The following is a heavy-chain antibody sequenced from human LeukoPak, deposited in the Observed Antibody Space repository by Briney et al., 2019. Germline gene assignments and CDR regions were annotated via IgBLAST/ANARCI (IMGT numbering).Heavy chain of an antibody. CDR1: GGSISSSY. J-gene: IGHJ5*02. V-gene: IGHV4-59*01. CDR2: IYESGST. Sequence: SETLSLTCTVSGGSISSSYWSWIRQPPGKEPEWIGNIYESGSTNYNPSLKSRVIMSLDTPNNQFSLKLSAVTAADTAVYYCAREKYSSGQSRWFDPWGRGTLVTVSS. D-gene: IGHD6-25*01. CDR3: AREKYSSGQSRWFDP.